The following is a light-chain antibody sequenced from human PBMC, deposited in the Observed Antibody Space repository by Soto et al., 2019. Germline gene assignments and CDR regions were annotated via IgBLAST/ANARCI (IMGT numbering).Light chain of an antibody. J-gene: IGLJ1*01. Sequence: QSALTQPASVSGSPGQSITISCTGTSSDVGGYNYVSWYQQHPGKAPKLMVYDVSNRPSGVSNRFSGSKSGNTASLTISGLQAEDEADYYGSPYTTSSTLFGTGTKGTVL. V-gene: IGLV2-14*01. CDR2: DVS. CDR3: SPYTTSSTL. CDR1: SSDVGGYNY.